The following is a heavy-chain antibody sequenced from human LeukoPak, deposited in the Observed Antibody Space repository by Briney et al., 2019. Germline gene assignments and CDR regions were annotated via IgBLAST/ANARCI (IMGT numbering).Heavy chain of an antibody. CDR2: ISYDGSNK. V-gene: IGHV3-30*04. CDR3: ARGLYQFDY. Sequence: GGSLRLSCAASGFTFSSYAMHWVRQAPGKGLEWVAVISYDGSNKYYADSVKGRFTISRDSSKNTLYLQMNSLRAEDTAVYYCARGLYQFDYWGQGTLVTVSS. D-gene: IGHD2-2*01. J-gene: IGHJ4*02. CDR1: GFTFSSYA.